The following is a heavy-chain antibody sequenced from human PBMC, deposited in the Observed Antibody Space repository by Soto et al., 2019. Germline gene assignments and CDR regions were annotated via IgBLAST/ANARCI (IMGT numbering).Heavy chain of an antibody. CDR1: GGSTSSYC. J-gene: IGHJ4*02. V-gene: IGHV4-59*01. D-gene: IGHD3-10*01. CDR2: IYYSGST. CDR3: ARDSVFDY. Sequence: SETLSLTCTVSGGSTSSYCWSWIRQPPGKGLEWIGYIYYSGSTNYNPSLKSRVTISVDTSKNQFSLKLSSVTAADTAVYYCARDSVFDYWGQGTLVTVSS.